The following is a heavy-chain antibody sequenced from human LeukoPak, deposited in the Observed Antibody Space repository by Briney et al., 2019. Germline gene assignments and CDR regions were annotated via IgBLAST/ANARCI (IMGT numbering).Heavy chain of an antibody. V-gene: IGHV3-23*01. CDR3: AKDLLGVYGDDY. D-gene: IGHD4-17*01. CDR2: ISGSGGST. J-gene: IGHJ4*02. Sequence: PGGSLRLSCAASGFTLSSYAISWVGQAAGKGLEWVSAISGSGGSTYYADSVKGRFTISRDNSKNTLYLQMNSLRAEDTAVYYCAKDLLGVYGDDYWGQGTLVTVSS. CDR1: GFTLSSYA.